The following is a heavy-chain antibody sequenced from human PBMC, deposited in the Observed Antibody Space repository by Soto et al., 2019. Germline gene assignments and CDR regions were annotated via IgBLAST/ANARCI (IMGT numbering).Heavy chain of an antibody. D-gene: IGHD3-3*01. J-gene: IGHJ6*02. CDR2: INPNSGGT. V-gene: IGHV1-2*02. CDR3: ARVQIGDFWSGYSDYYYYGMDV. CDR1: GYTFTGYY. Sequence: AASVKVSCKASGYTFTGYYMHWVRQAPGQGLEWMGWINPNSGGTNYAQKFQGRVTMTRDTSISTAYMELSRLRSDDTAVYYCARVQIGDFWSGYSDYYYYGMDVWGQGTTVTVSS.